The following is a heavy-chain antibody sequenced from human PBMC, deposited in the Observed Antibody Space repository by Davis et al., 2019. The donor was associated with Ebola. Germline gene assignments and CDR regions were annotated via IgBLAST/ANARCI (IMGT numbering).Heavy chain of an antibody. CDR1: GFTFSGSA. D-gene: IGHD6-25*01. CDR3: TYTYSSGEDV. CDR2: IRSKANSYAT. J-gene: IGHJ6*02. Sequence: GGSLRLSCAASGFTFSGSAMHWVRQASGKGLEWVGRIRSKANSYATACAASVKGRFTISRDDSKNTAYLQMNSLKTEDTAVYYCTYTYSSGEDVWGQGTTVTVSS. V-gene: IGHV3-73*01.